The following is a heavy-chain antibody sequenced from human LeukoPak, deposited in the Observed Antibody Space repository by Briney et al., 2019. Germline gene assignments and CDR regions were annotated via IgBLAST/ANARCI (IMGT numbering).Heavy chain of an antibody. Sequence: ASVKVSFKASGYIFAHYHTHWVRQAPGQGLEWMGSLNPNTGDTLLPQKFHGRVTMTRDTSITVGYMELSSLTFDDTGVYYCARDPDSGPDLWGQGTMVTVAS. CDR3: ARDPDSGPDL. V-gene: IGHV1-2*02. D-gene: IGHD2-15*01. CDR2: LNPNTGDT. CDR1: GYIFAHYH. J-gene: IGHJ4*02.